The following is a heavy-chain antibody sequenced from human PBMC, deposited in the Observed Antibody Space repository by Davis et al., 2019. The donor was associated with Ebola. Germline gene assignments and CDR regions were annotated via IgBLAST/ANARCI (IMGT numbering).Heavy chain of an antibody. CDR1: GFTFSSYA. CDR2: ISYDGRNK. V-gene: IGHV3-30-3*01. J-gene: IGHJ4*02. Sequence: GESLKISCAASGFTFSSYAMHWVRQAPGKGLEWVAVISYDGRNKYYADSVKGRFTISRDNSKNTLYLQMNSLRAEDTAVYYCARSAPARLLWWGHFDYWGQGTLVTVSS. D-gene: IGHD2-21*02. CDR3: ARSAPARLLWWGHFDY.